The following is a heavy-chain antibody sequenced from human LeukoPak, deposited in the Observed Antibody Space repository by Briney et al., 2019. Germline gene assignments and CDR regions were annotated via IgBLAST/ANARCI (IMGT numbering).Heavy chain of an antibody. D-gene: IGHD3-9*01. V-gene: IGHV4-31*03. J-gene: IGHJ3*02. Sequence: SETLSLTCTVSGGSISSGGYYWSWIRQHPGKGLEWIGYIYYSGSTYYNPSLKSRVTISVDTSKNQFSLKLSSVTAADTAVYYCARTSYDIGDAFDIWGQGTMVTVSS. CDR1: GGSISSGGYY. CDR2: IYYSGST. CDR3: ARTSYDIGDAFDI.